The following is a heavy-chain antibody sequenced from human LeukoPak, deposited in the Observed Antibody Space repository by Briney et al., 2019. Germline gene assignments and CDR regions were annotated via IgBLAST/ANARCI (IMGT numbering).Heavy chain of an antibody. J-gene: IGHJ1*01. V-gene: IGHV3-66*01. Sequence: PGGSLRLSCAASGFXVSNNYMSWVRQAPGKGLEWVSVIYSGGSTFYADSVQGRFTISRDNSKNTLYLQMNSLRAEDTAVYYCASDSYSPEYFQHWGQGTLVTVSS. CDR2: IYSGGST. D-gene: IGHD2-15*01. CDR3: ASDSYSPEYFQH. CDR1: GFXVSNNY.